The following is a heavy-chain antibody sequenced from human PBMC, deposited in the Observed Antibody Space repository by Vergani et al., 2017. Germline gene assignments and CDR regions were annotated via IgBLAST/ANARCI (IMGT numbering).Heavy chain of an antibody. J-gene: IGHJ4*02. V-gene: IGHV1-24*01. CDR3: AKAWGTRIAVAGTWRHFDY. CDR1: GYTLTELS. D-gene: IGHD6-19*01. CDR2: FDPEDGET. Sequence: QVQLVQSGAEVKKPGASVKVSCKVSGYTLTELSMHWVRQAPGKGLEWMGGFDPEDGETIYAQKFQGRVTMTEDTSTDTAYMELSSLRSEDTAVYYCAKAWGTRIAVAGTWRHFDYWGQGTLVTVSS.